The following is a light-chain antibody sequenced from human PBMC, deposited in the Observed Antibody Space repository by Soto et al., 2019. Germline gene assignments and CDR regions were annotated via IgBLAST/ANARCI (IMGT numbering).Light chain of an antibody. V-gene: IGKV3-11*01. CDR3: QQRGHWPRT. Sequence: VLTQSPATMSLYPGEGATLCCRASQSVSTYLAWYQQKPGQAPRLLIFEASKRATGIPDRISGSGSGTDFTLTISSLEPEDFAVYYCQQRGHWPRTFGQGTKVDIK. CDR1: QSVSTY. CDR2: EAS. J-gene: IGKJ1*01.